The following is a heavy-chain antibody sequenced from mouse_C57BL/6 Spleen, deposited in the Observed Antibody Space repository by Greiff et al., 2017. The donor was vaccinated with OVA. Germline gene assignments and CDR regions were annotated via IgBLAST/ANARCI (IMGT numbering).Heavy chain of an antibody. J-gene: IGHJ1*03. V-gene: IGHV3-1*01. CDR2: ISYSGST. D-gene: IGHD1-1*01. Sequence: DVQLQESGPGMVKPSQSLSLTCTVTGYSITSGYDWHWIRHLPGNKLEWMGYISYSGSTNYNPSLKSRITITHDTSKNPCFLKLESVTTEDTATDYCERNNDGSSDWYCDVWGTGTTVTVSS. CDR3: ERNNDGSSDWYCDV. CDR1: GYSITSGYD.